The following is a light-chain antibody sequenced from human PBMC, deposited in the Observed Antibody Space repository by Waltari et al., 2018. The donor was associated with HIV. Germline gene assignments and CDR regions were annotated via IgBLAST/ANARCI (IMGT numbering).Light chain of an antibody. Sequence: SYDLSQPPSVSVSPGQTASIPCSGDKLGDKYVSWYQQYPGQSPVLVIYQDDRRPSGIPERFSGSNSGTTATLTIGGTQTMDEADYYCQAWDSSAVVFGRGTKLTVL. CDR1: KLGDKY. CDR3: QAWDSSAVV. J-gene: IGLJ3*02. V-gene: IGLV3-1*01. CDR2: QDD.